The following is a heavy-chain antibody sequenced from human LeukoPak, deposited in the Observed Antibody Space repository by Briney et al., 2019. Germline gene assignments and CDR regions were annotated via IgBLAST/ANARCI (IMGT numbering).Heavy chain of an antibody. CDR2: IYYSGST. J-gene: IGHJ1*01. V-gene: IGHV4-31*03. D-gene: IGHD3-9*01. Sequence: TSQTLSLTCTVSGGSISSGGYYWSWIRQHPGKGLEWIGYIYYSGSTYYNPSLKGRVTISVDTSKNQFSLKLSSVTAADTAVYYCASTYYDILTGYSPFQHWGQGTLVTVSS. CDR3: ASTYYDILTGYSPFQH. CDR1: GGSISSGGYY.